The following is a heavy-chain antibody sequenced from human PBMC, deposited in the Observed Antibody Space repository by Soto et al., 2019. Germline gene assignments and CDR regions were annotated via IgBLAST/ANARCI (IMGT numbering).Heavy chain of an antibody. D-gene: IGHD3-10*01. J-gene: IGHJ4*02. CDR2: ISYSGTT. CDR3: AREGSGSSFFDY. CDR1: GGYISSFD. Sequence: PSETLSLTCTVSGGYISSFDWNWIRQSPGKGLEWIGYISYSGTTNYNPSLKSRVTISVDKSKNQFSLKLSSVTAADTALYYCAREGSGSSFFDYWGQGTLVTVSS. V-gene: IGHV4-59*12.